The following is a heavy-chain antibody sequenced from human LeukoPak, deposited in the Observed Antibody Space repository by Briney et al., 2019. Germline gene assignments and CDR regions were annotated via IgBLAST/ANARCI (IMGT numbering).Heavy chain of an antibody. Sequence: PGGSLRLSCAASGFTFSGYAMSWVRQAPGKGLEWVSGISDSATSTSYADSVKGRFTISRDNSKNTMSLQMNSLRVEDTAVYYCAKVASTARATPLRRTTVTPDLWGQGTLVTVSS. CDR3: AKVASTARATPLRRTTVTPDL. CDR1: GFTFSGYA. J-gene: IGHJ4*02. CDR2: ISDSATST. V-gene: IGHV3-23*01. D-gene: IGHD4-17*01.